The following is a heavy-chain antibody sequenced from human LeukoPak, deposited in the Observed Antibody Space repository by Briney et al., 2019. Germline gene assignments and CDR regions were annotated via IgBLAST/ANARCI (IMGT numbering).Heavy chain of an antibody. CDR1: GGSISSYY. J-gene: IGHJ4*02. CDR3: ARTSHPHCSSWLFDY. V-gene: IGHV4-59*01. Sequence: SETLSLTCTVSGGSISSYYWSWSRQPPGKGLEWIGYIYFSGSTNYNPSLKSRVTISVDTSRNQFSLQLSSVTAADTAVYYCARTSHPHCSSWLFDYWGQGTLVTVSS. D-gene: IGHD6-13*01. CDR2: IYFSGST.